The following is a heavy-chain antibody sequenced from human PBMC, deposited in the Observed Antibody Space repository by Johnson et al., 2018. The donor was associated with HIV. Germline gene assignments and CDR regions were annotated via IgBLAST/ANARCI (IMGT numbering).Heavy chain of an antibody. CDR2: SSGGGSST. CDR1: GFSFDDYG. Sequence: VQLVESGGGLVQPGGSLRLSCAASGFSFDDYGMSWVRQAPGKGLEWVSTSSGGGSSTYYADSVKGRFTISRDNSKNALYLQMNSPRAEDTAVYSCAKDIYGYDAFDIWGQGTMVTVSS. J-gene: IGHJ3*02. CDR3: AKDIYGYDAFDI. D-gene: IGHD5-24*01. V-gene: IGHV3-23*04.